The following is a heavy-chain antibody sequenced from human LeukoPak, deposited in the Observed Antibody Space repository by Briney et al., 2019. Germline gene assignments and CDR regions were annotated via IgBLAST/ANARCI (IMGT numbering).Heavy chain of an antibody. CDR3: AREGVQGLAEYFQH. V-gene: IGHV4-59*12. D-gene: IGHD3-10*01. CDR2: IYYSGST. Sequence: PSETLSLTCTVSGGSISSYYWSWIRQPPGKGLEWIGYIYYSGSTNYNPSLKRRVTISVDTSKNQFSLKLSSVTAADTAVYYCAREGVQGLAEYFQHWGQGTLVTVSS. J-gene: IGHJ1*01. CDR1: GGSISSYY.